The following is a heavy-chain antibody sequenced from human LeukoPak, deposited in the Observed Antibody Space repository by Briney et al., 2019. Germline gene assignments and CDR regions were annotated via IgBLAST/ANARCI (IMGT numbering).Heavy chain of an antibody. CDR1: GFIFSSYE. V-gene: IGHV3-48*03. Sequence: PGGSLRLPCAASGFIFSSYEMNWVRQAPGKGLEWVSYIGTGTTIYYSDSVKGRFTISRDNAKNSLYLQMNNLRAEDTGIYYCARDGTKGNPRWLQPYYYYYYMDVWGKGTTVTVSS. CDR3: ARDGTKGNPRWLQPYYYYYYMDV. CDR2: IGTGTTI. J-gene: IGHJ6*03. D-gene: IGHD5-24*01.